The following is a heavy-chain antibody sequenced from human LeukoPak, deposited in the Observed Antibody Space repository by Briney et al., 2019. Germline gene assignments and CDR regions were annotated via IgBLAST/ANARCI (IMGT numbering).Heavy chain of an antibody. CDR3: ARGRYDSRIFDY. J-gene: IGHJ4*02. D-gene: IGHD3-22*01. Sequence: GGSLRLSCAASGFSFSSYEMNWVRQAPGKGLEWVSYIGSSGSTVYYADSVKGRFTISRDNAKNSLYLQMNSLRAEDTAVYYCARGRYDSRIFDYWGQGTLVTVSS. CDR2: IGSSGSTV. V-gene: IGHV3-48*03. CDR1: GFSFSSYE.